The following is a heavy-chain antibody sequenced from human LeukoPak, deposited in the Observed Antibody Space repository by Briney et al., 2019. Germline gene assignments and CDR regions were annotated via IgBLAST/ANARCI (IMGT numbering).Heavy chain of an antibody. J-gene: IGHJ4*02. D-gene: IGHD6-19*01. Sequence: PGGSLRLSCAASGFTFSDYAMSWFRQAPGKGLEWVGFIRSKPYGETTEYAASVKGRFTISRDHSKSIAYLQMNSLKTEDTAVYSCEGTSGWPGHLGYWGQGTLVTVSS. CDR2: IRSKPYGETT. CDR3: EGTSGWPGHLGY. CDR1: GFTFSDYA. V-gene: IGHV3-49*03.